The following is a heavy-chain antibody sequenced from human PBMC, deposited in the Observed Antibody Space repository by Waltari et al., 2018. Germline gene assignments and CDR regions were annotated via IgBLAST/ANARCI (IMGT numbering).Heavy chain of an antibody. CDR3: ASPVGGYSSSHRRYYYGMDV. V-gene: IGHV1-69*05. D-gene: IGHD6-13*01. J-gene: IGHJ6*02. CDR2: IIPIFGTA. Sequence: QVQLVQSGAEVKKPGSSVKVSCKASGGTFSSYAISWVRQAPGQGLGWMGGIIPIFGTANYGQKFQGRVTITTDESTSTAYMELSSLRSEDTAGYYWASPVGGYSSSHRRYYYGMDVWGQGTTVTVSS. CDR1: GGTFSSYA.